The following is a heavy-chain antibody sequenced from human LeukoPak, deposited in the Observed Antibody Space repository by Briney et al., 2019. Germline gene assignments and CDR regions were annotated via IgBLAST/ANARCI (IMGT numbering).Heavy chain of an antibody. CDR3: ARLLDNDISGDLDTFDV. J-gene: IGHJ3*01. D-gene: IGHD3-22*01. V-gene: IGHV4-59*11. CDR2: VSYTGRT. Sequence: ETLSLTFTVSGGSLSGHYWSWIRPPPGKRLEWIGYVSYTGRTKYNPSLQSRVTISIDTSKSQFSLKLTSVTSADTAVYSCARLLDNDISGDLDTFDVWGQGTTVIVSS. CDR1: GGSLSGHY.